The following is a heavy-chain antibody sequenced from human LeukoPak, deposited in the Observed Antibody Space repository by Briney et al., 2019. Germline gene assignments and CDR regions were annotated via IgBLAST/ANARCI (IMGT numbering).Heavy chain of an antibody. J-gene: IGHJ4*02. CDR3: ARDLDSSGYYVDY. Sequence: GGSLRLSCAASGFTFSSYAMSWVRQAPGKGLEWVSAISGSGGSTYYADSVKGRFTISRDNSKNTLYLQMYSLRAEDTAVYYCARDLDSSGYYVDYWGQGTLVTVSS. CDR2: ISGSGGST. D-gene: IGHD3-22*01. CDR1: GFTFSSYA. V-gene: IGHV3-23*01.